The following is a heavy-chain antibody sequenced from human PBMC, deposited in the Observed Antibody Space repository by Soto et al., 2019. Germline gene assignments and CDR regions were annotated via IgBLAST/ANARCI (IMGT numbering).Heavy chain of an antibody. V-gene: IGHV3-21*01. J-gene: IGHJ3*01. CDR2: ISSSSSYI. D-gene: IGHD1-26*01. CDR1: GFTFSSYS. Sequence: EVQLVESGGGLVQPGGSLRLSCAASGFTFSSYSMNWVRQAPGKGLEWVSSISSSSSYIYYADSVKGRFTISRDNAKSSLYLQMNSLRAEDTAVYYCAREVDSGSYPHDAFDFWGQGTLVTVSS. CDR3: AREVDSGSYPHDAFDF.